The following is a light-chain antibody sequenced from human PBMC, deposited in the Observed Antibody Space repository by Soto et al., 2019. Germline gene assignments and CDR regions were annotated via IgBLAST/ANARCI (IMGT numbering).Light chain of an antibody. CDR3: QKYNRAPG. J-gene: IGKJ3*01. CDR2: AAS. Sequence: DIQMTQSPSSLSASVGDRVTITCRASQGISNYLAWYQQKPGKVPKLLIYAASTLQSGVPSRFSGSGSGTDFTLTISSLQPEDVATYYCQKYNRAPGFGPGTKVEIK. V-gene: IGKV1-27*01. CDR1: QGISNY.